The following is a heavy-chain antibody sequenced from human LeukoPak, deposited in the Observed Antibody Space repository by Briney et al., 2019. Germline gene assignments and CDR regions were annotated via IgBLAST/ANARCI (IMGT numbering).Heavy chain of an antibody. V-gene: IGHV4-4*02. CDR2: IYHSGST. J-gene: IGHJ5*02. CDR1: GGSISSSNW. D-gene: IGHD6-13*01. CDR3: ARANVPGYSSSWYIYNWFDP. Sequence: PSGTLSLTCAVSGGSISSSNWWSWVRQPPGKGLEWIGEIYHSGSTNYNPSLESRVSISVDTSKNQFSLKLSSVTAADTAVYYCARANVPGYSSSWYIYNWFDPWGQGTLVTVSS.